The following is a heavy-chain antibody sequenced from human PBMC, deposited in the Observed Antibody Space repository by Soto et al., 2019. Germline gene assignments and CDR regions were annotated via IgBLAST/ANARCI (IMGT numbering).Heavy chain of an antibody. J-gene: IGHJ3*02. D-gene: IGHD3-9*01. CDR2: LIPIFGTA. CDR3: ASLRPNPDYDILTGYSLGAFDI. CDR1: GGTFSSYA. Sequence: QVQLVQSGAEVKKPGSSVKVSCKASGGTFSSYAISWVRQAPGQGLEWMGGLIPIFGTANYAQKFQGRVTITADESTSTAYMELSSLRSEDTAVYYCASLRPNPDYDILTGYSLGAFDIWGQGTMVTVSS. V-gene: IGHV1-69*01.